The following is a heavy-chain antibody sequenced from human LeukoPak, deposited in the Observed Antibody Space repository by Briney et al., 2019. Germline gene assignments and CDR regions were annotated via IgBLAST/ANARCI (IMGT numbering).Heavy chain of an antibody. CDR3: ARAGSYSYGILFDY. V-gene: IGHV3-48*03. CDR1: GFTFSSYE. Sequence: GGSLRLSCAASGFTFSSYEMNWVRQAPGKGLEWVSYISSSGSTIYYADSVKGRFTISRDNAKNSLYLQMSSLRAEDTAVYYCARAGSYSYGILFDYWGQGTLVTVSS. D-gene: IGHD5-18*01. J-gene: IGHJ4*02. CDR2: ISSSGSTI.